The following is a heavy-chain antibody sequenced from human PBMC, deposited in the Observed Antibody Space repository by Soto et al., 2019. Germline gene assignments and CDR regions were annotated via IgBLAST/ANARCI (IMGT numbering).Heavy chain of an antibody. CDR2: MNPNSGNT. J-gene: IGHJ4*02. CDR3: AGGEYTNGWGGGAY. CDR1: GYTFTSYD. Sequence: QVQLVQSGAEVKKPGASVKVSCKTSGYTFTSYDINWVRQAPGQGLEWMGWMNPNSGNTGYAEKFQGRVTMTRDTTKSTADMGLSSRGSEDTAVYYCAGGEYTNGWGGGAYWAQGTLVTVSS. D-gene: IGHD6-19*01. V-gene: IGHV1-8*02.